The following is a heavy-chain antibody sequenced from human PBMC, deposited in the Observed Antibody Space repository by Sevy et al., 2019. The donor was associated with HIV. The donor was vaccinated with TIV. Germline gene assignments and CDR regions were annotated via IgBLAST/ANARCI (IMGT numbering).Heavy chain of an antibody. J-gene: IGHJ6*02. CDR3: VRGVRDYGMEV. V-gene: IGHV3-11*06. CDR1: GFDFSDYY. CDR2: ISSTSSHR. Sequence: GGYLRLSCAASGFDFSDYYLNWIRQAPGKGLEWLSYISSTSSHRNYADSVKGRFSISRDNAKRSLYLQMNNLRAEDTAVYYCVRGVRDYGMEVWGQGTTVTVSS.